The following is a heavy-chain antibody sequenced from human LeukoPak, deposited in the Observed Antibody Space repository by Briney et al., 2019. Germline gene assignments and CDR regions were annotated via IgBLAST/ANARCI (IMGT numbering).Heavy chain of an antibody. V-gene: IGHV3-23*01. J-gene: IGHJ4*02. CDR1: GFTFSSYG. CDR2: ISGSGGST. D-gene: IGHD1-26*01. CDR3: ASSRAIVGAIHMDY. Sequence: GGSLRLSCAASGFTFSSYGMSWVRQAPGKGLEWVSAISGSGGSTYYADSVKGRFTISRDNSKNTLYLQMNSLRAEDTAVYYRASSRAIVGAIHMDYWGQGTLVTVSS.